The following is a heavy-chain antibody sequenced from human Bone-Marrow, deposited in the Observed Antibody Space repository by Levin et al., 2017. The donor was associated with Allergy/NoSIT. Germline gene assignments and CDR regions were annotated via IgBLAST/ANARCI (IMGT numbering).Heavy chain of an antibody. J-gene: IGHJ4*02. Sequence: SLKISCGASGFTFDDYAMHWVRQAPGKGLEWVSSITWNSTSIIYADSVKGRFTISRDNAKNSLYLQMNSLGDEDTALYYCAKGGEDYFDSRFENWGQGTLVTVSS. CDR1: GFTFDDYA. V-gene: IGHV3-9*01. CDR3: AKGGEDYFDSRFEN. D-gene: IGHD3-22*01. CDR2: ITWNSTSI.